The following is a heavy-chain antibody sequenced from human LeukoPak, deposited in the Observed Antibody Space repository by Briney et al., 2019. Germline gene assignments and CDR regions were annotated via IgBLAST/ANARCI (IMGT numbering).Heavy chain of an antibody. CDR2: IIPIFGTA. Sequence: SVKVSCKASGGTFSSYAISWVRQAPGQGLEWMGGIIPIFGTANYAQKFQGRVTITTDESTSTAYMELSSLRSEDMAVYYCARARRGLDFWSGSNWFDPWGQGTLVTVSS. CDR1: GGTFSSYA. CDR3: ARARRGLDFWSGSNWFDP. D-gene: IGHD3-3*01. V-gene: IGHV1-69*05. J-gene: IGHJ5*02.